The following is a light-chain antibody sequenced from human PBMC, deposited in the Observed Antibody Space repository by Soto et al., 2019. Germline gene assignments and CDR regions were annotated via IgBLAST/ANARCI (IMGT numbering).Light chain of an antibody. Sequence: ELVMTQSPATLSVSPGGGATLSCRASQSVSSNLAWYQQKPGQAPRLLIYGASTRATGIPARFSGSGSGTEFTLTISSLQSADFAVYYCQQYNDWPSFGQGTNVEIK. V-gene: IGKV3-15*01. CDR2: GAS. CDR1: QSVSSN. CDR3: QQYNDWPS. J-gene: IGKJ2*01.